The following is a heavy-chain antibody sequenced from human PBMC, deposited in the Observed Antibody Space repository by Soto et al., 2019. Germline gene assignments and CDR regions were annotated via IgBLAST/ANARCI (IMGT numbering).Heavy chain of an antibody. V-gene: IGHV3-43*02. CDR1: GFTFDDYA. D-gene: IGHD1-26*01. CDR3: AKDPGGGSHDAFDI. Sequence: GEALKISCAASGFTFDDYAMHWVRQAPGKGLEWVSLISGDGGSTYYADSVKGRFTISRDNSKNSLYLQMNSLRTEDTALYYCAKDPGGGSHDAFDIWGQGTMVTVSS. CDR2: ISGDGGST. J-gene: IGHJ3*02.